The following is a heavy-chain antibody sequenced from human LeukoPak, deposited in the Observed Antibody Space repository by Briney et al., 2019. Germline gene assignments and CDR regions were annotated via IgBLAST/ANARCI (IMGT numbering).Heavy chain of an antibody. J-gene: IGHJ4*02. CDR2: INPNSGGT. D-gene: IGHD6-25*01. CDR1: GYTFTGYY. CDR3: ARRGLAARGYFDY. V-gene: IGHV1-2*02. Sequence: GASVKVSCKASGYTFTGYYMHWVRQAPGQGLEWMGWINPNSGGTNYAQKFQGRVTMTRDTSISTAYMELSRLRSDDTAVYYCARRGLAARGYFDYWGQGTLVTVSS.